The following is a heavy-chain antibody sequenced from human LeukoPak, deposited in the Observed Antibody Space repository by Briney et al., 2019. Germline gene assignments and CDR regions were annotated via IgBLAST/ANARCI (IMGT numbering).Heavy chain of an antibody. CDR2: INYSGNT. J-gene: IGHJ4*02. CDR3: SRENGAFSPFGY. V-gene: IGHV4-59*12. Sequence: SETLSLTCTVSGASISAYYWSWIRQPPGKGLEWIGYINYSGNTNCNPSLKSRATISVDTSKNQFSLKLSSVTAADTAVYYCSRENGAFSPFGYWGQGILVTV. D-gene: IGHD2-8*01. CDR1: GASISAYY.